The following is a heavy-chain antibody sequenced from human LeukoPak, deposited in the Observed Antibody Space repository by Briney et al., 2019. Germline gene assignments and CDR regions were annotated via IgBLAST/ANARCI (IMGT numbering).Heavy chain of an antibody. Sequence: GGSLRLSCAASGFTFSSYGMHWVRQAPGKGLEWVAFIRYDGSNKYYADSVKGRFTISRDNSKNTLYLQMNSLRADDTAVYYCAKSRGFGELSPLDYWGQGTLVTVSS. D-gene: IGHD3-10*01. V-gene: IGHV3-30*02. CDR2: IRYDGSNK. J-gene: IGHJ4*02. CDR3: AKSRGFGELSPLDY. CDR1: GFTFSSYG.